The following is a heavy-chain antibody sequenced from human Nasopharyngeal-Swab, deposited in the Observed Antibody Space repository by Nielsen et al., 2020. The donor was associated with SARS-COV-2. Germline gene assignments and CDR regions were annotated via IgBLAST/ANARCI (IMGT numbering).Heavy chain of an antibody. CDR3: AREKSIDEVRVTAMPYYFDY. CDR2: ISYDGSSK. J-gene: IGHJ4*02. CDR1: GLTCSSYA. Sequence: GGSLRLSCAASGLTCSSYAMHWVRQAPGKGLEWVAVISYDGSSKYYADSVKGRFTISRDNSKNTLYLQMNSLRAEDTAVYYCAREKSIDEVRVTAMPYYFDYWGQGTLVTVSS. D-gene: IGHD2-21*02. V-gene: IGHV3-30-3*01.